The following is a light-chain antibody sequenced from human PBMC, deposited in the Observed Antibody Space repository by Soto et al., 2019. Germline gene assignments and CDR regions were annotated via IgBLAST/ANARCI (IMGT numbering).Light chain of an antibody. J-gene: IGKJ1*01. Sequence: EIVLTQSPGTLSLSPGERATLSCRASQSVSSSYLAWYQQTPGQAPRLLIYSASSRATGIPDRFSGSGSGTDFTLTISRLEPEDFAVYYCQQHGSSPWTFGQGTKVDIK. V-gene: IGKV3-20*01. CDR3: QQHGSSPWT. CDR1: QSVSSSY. CDR2: SAS.